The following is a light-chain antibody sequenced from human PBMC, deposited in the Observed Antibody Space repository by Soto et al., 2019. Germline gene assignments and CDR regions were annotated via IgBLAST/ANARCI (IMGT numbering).Light chain of an antibody. V-gene: IGKV3-11*01. CDR3: QQHSHWPPWT. CDR2: GAS. CDR1: QNIRTF. Sequence: EVVLTQSPATLSLSPGERATLSCRASQNIRTFLDCYQQKPGQAPRLLIYGASNRATGIPARFSGSGSGTDFTLTISSRESEDFAVYYCQQHSHWPPWTFGQGTRVEI. J-gene: IGKJ1*01.